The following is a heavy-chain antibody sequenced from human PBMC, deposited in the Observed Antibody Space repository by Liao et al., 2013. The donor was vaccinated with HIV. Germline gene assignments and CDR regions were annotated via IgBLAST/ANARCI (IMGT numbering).Heavy chain of an antibody. D-gene: IGHD3-22*01. CDR1: GGSISSGDYS. CDR3: ATYDSRGFYNYFVQ. Sequence: QLQLRESGSGLVKPSQTLALTCAVSGGSISSGDYSWSWIRQPPGKGLEWIGYMYPSGSTYYNPSLKSRVTISVDTSKKQFSLKLTSVTAADTAVYYCATYDSRGFYNYFVQLGPGNPGHRLL. CDR2: MYPSGST. V-gene: IGHV4-30-2*01. J-gene: IGHJ4*02.